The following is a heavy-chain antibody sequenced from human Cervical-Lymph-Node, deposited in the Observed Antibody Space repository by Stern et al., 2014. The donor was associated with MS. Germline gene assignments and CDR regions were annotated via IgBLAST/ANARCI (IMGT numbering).Heavy chain of an antibody. Sequence: EVHLVESGGGLVQPGRSLRLSCAASGFTFDDYAMHWVRQAPGKGLEWVSGISWNSGSIGYADSVKGRFTISRDNAKNSLYLQMNSLRAEDTALYYCAKDGGGSGHDYSAGFDYYGMDVWGQGTTVTVSS. CDR1: GFTFDDYA. D-gene: IGHD4-11*01. V-gene: IGHV3-9*01. CDR3: AKDGGGSGHDYSAGFDYYGMDV. J-gene: IGHJ6*02. CDR2: ISWNSGSI.